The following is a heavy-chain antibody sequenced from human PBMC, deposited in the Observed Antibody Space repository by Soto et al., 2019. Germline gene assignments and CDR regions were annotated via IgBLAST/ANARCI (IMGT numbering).Heavy chain of an antibody. CDR1: GGTFSSYA. J-gene: IGHJ6*02. Sequence: SVKVSCKASGGTFSSYAISWVRQAPGQGFEWMGGIIPIFGTANYAQKFQGRVTITADESTSTAYMELSSLRSEDTAVYYCARRLWGSTPVRYYGMDVWGQGTTVTVS. V-gene: IGHV1-69*13. D-gene: IGHD3-16*01. CDR3: ARRLWGSTPVRYYGMDV. CDR2: IIPIFGTA.